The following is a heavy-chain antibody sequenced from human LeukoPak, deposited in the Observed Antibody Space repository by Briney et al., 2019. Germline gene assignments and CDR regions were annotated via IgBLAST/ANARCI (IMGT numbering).Heavy chain of an antibody. J-gene: IGHJ5*02. CDR2: INPNSGGT. D-gene: IGHD1-14*01. Sequence: ASVKVSCKASGYIFTDYYMHWVRQAPGQELGWMGRINPNSGGTNYAQKFQGRVTMTRDTSISTAYMELSRLRSDDTAVYYCARDGRNPQEFDPWGQGTLVTVSS. V-gene: IGHV1/OR15-1*04. CDR1: GYIFTDYY. CDR3: ARDGRNPQEFDP.